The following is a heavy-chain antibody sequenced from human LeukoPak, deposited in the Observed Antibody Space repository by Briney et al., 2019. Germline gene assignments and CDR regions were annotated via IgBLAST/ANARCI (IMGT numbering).Heavy chain of an antibody. CDR3: ARKGDRDAFDI. V-gene: IGHV1-18*01. CDR1: GYTFTSYG. J-gene: IGHJ3*02. D-gene: IGHD3-16*01. CDR2: ISAYNGNT. Sequence: ASVKVSCKASGYTFTSYGISWVRQAPGQGLEWMGWISAYNGNTNYAQKFQGRVTITTDESTSTAYMELSSLRSEDTAVYYCARKGDRDAFDIWGQGTMVTVSS.